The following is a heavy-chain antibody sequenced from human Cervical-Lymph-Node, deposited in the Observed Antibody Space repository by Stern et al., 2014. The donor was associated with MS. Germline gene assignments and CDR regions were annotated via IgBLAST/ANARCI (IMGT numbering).Heavy chain of an antibody. J-gene: IGHJ4*02. V-gene: IGHV4-61*02. D-gene: IGHD2-15*01. CDR1: GGPISSGTYY. CDR2: IYTSGST. CDR3: ARGRNGFGYDS. Sequence: QVQLQESGPGLVKPSQTLSLTCTVSGGPISSGTYYWSWIRQPAGKGLEWIGRIYTSGSTDYTSSLKSRVPISVDMSKNQLSLRLTHVTAADTAVYYCARGRNGFGYDSWGQGTLATVSP.